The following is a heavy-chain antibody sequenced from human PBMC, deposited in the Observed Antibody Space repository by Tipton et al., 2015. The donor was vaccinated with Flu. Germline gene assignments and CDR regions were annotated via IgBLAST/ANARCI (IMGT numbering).Heavy chain of an antibody. CDR3: ARGSGSGPKDWFDP. CDR2: TYQRSMWHH. CDR1: GDSASSNVAT. J-gene: IGHJ5*02. Sequence: GLVKPSQTLSLTCVISGDSASSNVATWNWIRQSPSRGLEWLGKTYQRSMWHHIYAVSLRGRITITPDTSKNQFSLQLNSVTPEDTAVYYCARGSGSGPKDWFDPWGQGTQVTVSA. D-gene: IGHD3-10*01. V-gene: IGHV6-1*01.